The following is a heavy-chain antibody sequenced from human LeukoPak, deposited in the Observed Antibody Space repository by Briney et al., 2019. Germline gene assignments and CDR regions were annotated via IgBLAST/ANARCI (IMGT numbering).Heavy chain of an antibody. CDR3: ARRDVVVTGHYLDY. J-gene: IGHJ4*02. CDR1: GFSFWSYG. CDR2: TTDSGAST. Sequence: GGSLRLSCAASGFSFWSYGMSWVRQAPGKGLEWVSTTTDSGASTWYADFVKGRFTISRDNSKNTLQLQMNSLRAEDTAVYYCARRDVVVTGHYLDYWGQGILVTVSS. D-gene: IGHD2-21*02. V-gene: IGHV3-23*01.